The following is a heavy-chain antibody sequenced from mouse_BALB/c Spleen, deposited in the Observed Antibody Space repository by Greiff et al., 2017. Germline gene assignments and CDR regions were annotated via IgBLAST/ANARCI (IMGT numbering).Heavy chain of an antibody. J-gene: IGHJ2*01. Sequence: EVQLQQSGPELVKPGASVKISCKASGYSFTGYCMNWVKQSHGKSLEWIGRINPYNGDTFYNQKFKGKATLTIDKSSSTAHMELLSLTSEDSAVYYCGSGGYDVVFDYWGQGTTLTVPS. V-gene: IGHV1-37*01. CDR2: INPYNGDT. D-gene: IGHD2-2*01. CDR3: GSGGYDVVFDY. CDR1: GYSFTGYC.